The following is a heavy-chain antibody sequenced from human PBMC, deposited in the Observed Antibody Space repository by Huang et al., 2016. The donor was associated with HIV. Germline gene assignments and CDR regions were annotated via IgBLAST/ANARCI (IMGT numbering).Heavy chain of an antibody. J-gene: IGHJ1*01. D-gene: IGHD3-16*01. Sequence: QITLKESGPTLLKPTQTLTLTCTLSGLSLNTTGVGVGWIRQPPGKAREWLSLLYWNDDKRYSPSLKSRLTVTKDTSKNQVVLTMTNMDPVDTATYYCAHTTKNDASTPTNWGQGTLVTVSS. CDR3: AHTTKNDASTPTN. V-gene: IGHV2-5*01. CDR2: LYWNDDK. CDR1: GLSLNTTGVG.